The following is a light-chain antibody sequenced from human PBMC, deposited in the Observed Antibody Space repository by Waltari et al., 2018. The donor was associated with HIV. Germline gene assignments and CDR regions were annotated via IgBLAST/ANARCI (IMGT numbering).Light chain of an antibody. CDR3: SSYTSTNTYV. CDR1: SSDVGGYNH. Sequence: QSALTQPASVSGSPGQSITISCTGTSSDVGGYNHVSWYQQHPGKAPKLMISEVSDRPSGVSNRFSGSKSANTASLTISGLQAEDEADYYCSSYTSTNTYVFGTGTKVTVL. J-gene: IGLJ1*01. CDR2: EVS. V-gene: IGLV2-14*01.